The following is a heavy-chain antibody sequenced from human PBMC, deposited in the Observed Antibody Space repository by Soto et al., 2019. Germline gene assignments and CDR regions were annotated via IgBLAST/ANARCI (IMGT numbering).Heavy chain of an antibody. CDR1: GGSISSDHYH. V-gene: IGHV4-30-4*01. CDR2: IHYSGSV. Sequence: QVQLQESGPGLVRPSQTLSLTCTVSGGSISSDHYHWTWIRQPPGKGLEWIGYIHYSGSVYYNPSVRRPVTMSLDTYKSLFSLKLSSVTAADTAVYFCVREDDGGDRDYYGLDVWGQRSTVTVSS. CDR3: VREDDGGDRDYYGLDV. J-gene: IGHJ6*02. D-gene: IGHD4-17*01.